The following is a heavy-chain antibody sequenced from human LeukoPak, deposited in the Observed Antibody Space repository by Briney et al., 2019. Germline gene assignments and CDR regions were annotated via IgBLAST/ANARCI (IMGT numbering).Heavy chain of an antibody. J-gene: IGHJ3*02. CDR2: INPYSGGT. Sequence: ASVKVSCKASGYTFTDFHMHWVRQAPGQGLEWMGWINPYSGGTNYAQKFQGRVTMTRDTSISTAYMELSRLRSDDTAVYYCARSWISGPHRGAFDIWGQGTMVTVSS. V-gene: IGHV1-2*02. CDR3: ARSWISGPHRGAFDI. CDR1: GYTFTDFH. D-gene: IGHD3-10*01.